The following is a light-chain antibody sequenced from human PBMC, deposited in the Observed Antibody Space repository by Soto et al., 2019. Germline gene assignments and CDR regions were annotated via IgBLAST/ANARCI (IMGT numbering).Light chain of an antibody. J-gene: IGLJ1*01. CDR1: SSDIGAFNH. CDR2: DVI. CDR3: SSYTSSSYYV. Sequence: QSVLSQPPSVSYSPGHSITISCIGTSSDIGAFNHVSWHQQHPGKAPKLIIYDVINRPSGVSNRFSGSKTGNTASLIISGLQAEEDADYYCSSYTSSSYYVFGSGTKVTVL. V-gene: IGLV2-14*03.